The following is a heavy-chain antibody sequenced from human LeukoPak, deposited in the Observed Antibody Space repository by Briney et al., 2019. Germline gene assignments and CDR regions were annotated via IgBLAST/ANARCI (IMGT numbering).Heavy chain of an antibody. J-gene: IGHJ4*02. CDR1: GFTGISNN. CDR2: IYSGGST. V-gene: IGHV3-53*01. CDR3: ARGGYQLAPFF. D-gene: IGHD2-2*01. Sequence: PGGALRLSCAASGFTGISNNMSWVRQAPGKGLEWVSVIYSGGSTYYADSAKGRFTISRDNSKSTLYLQMNSLRAEDTAVYYCARGGYQLAPFFWGQGTLVTVSS.